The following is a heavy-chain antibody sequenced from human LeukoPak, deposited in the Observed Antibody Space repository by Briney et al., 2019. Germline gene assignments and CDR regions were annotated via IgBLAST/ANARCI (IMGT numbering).Heavy chain of an antibody. CDR1: GGSISSSSYY. CDR3: ARVTTTVTPGQYYYYGMDV. V-gene: IGHV4-61*05. D-gene: IGHD4-17*01. CDR2: IYYSGST. Sequence: SETLSLTCTVSGGSISSSSYYWGWIRQPPGKGLEWIGYIYYSGSTNYNPSLKSRVTISVDTSKNQFSLKLSSVTAADTAVYYCARVTTTVTPGQYYYYGMDVWGKGTTVTVSS. J-gene: IGHJ6*04.